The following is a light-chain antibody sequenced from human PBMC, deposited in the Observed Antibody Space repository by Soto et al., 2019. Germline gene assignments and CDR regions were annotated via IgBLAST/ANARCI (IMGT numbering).Light chain of an antibody. CDR1: SSDVGGYNY. Sequence: QSVLTQPASVSGSPGQSITISCTGTSSDVGGYNYVSWYQQHPGKVPKLMIYDVSYRPSGVSNRFSGSKSGNTASLTISGPQAEDEADYYCNSYTTSNTYVFGTGTKVTVL. CDR3: NSYTTSNTYV. V-gene: IGLV2-14*01. CDR2: DVS. J-gene: IGLJ1*01.